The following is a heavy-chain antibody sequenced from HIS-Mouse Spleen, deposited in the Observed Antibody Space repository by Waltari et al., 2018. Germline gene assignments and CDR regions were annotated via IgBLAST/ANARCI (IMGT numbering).Heavy chain of an antibody. CDR2: IYYSGSP. D-gene: IGHD6-13*01. Sequence: QLQLQESGPGLVKPSETLSLTCTVSGGSISSSSYYWGWIRQPPGKGLGWIGSIYYSGSPYDNPSLKSRVTISVDTSKNQFALKLRSVTAADTAVYYCAREIPYSSSWYDWYFDLWGRGTLVTVSS. CDR1: GGSISSSSYY. J-gene: IGHJ2*01. V-gene: IGHV4-39*07. CDR3: AREIPYSSSWYDWYFDL.